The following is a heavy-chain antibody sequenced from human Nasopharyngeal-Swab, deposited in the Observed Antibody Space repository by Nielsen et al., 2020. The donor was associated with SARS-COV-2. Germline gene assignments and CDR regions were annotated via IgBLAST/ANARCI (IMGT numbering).Heavy chain of an antibody. CDR2: IYSGGST. D-gene: IGHD3-3*01. J-gene: IGHJ6*03. Sequence: WIRQPPGKGLEWVSVIYSGGSTYYADSVKGRFTISRDNSKNTLYLQMNSLRAEDTAVYYCARAYYDFWSGPGYYYMDVWGKGTTVTVSS. CDR3: ARAYYDFWSGPGYYYMDV. V-gene: IGHV3-53*03.